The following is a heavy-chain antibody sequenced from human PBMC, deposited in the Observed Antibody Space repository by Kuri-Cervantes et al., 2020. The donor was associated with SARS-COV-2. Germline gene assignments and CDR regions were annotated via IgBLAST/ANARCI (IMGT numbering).Heavy chain of an antibody. CDR2: IYYSGST. J-gene: IGHJ4*02. D-gene: IGHD3-22*01. CDR1: GGPISSYY. Sequence: ESLKISCTVSGGPISSYYWSWIRQPPGKGLEWIGYIYYSGSTNYNPSLKSRVTISVDTSKNQFSLKLSSVTAADTAVYYCASGGSSGYFNYWGQGTLVTVSS. CDR3: ASGGSSGYFNY. V-gene: IGHV4-59*13.